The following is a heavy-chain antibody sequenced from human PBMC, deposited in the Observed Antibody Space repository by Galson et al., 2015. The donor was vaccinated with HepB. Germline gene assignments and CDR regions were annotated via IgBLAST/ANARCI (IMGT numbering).Heavy chain of an antibody. Sequence: VKVSCKVSGYTFTDYYMHWVQQAPGKGLEWMGLVDPEDGETIYAEKFQGRVTITADTSTDTAYMELSSLRSEDTAVYYCAGVLRTLRHYYYYMDVWGKGTTVTVSS. CDR1: GYTFTDYY. CDR2: VDPEDGET. CDR3: AGVLRTLRHYYYYMDV. D-gene: IGHD3-10*01. J-gene: IGHJ6*03. V-gene: IGHV1-69-2*01.